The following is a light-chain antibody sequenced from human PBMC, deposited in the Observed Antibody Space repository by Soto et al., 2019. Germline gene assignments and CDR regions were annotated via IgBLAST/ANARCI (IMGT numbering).Light chain of an antibody. CDR1: SSDVGGYNY. CDR2: AVT. V-gene: IGLV2-11*01. CDR3: CSYAGSYTHYV. J-gene: IGLJ1*01. Sequence: QSALTQPRSVSGSPGRSVTISCTGTSSDVGGYNYVSWYQQYPGKAPKVMIYAVTKRPSGVPDRISGSKSGNTASLTISGLQAEDEADYYCCSYAGSYTHYVFGTGTKVTV.